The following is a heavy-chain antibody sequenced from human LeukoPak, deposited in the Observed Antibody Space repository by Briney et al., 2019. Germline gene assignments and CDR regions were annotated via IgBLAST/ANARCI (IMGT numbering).Heavy chain of an antibody. J-gene: IGHJ4*02. CDR1: GGYISSYY. V-gene: IGHV4-4*07. D-gene: IGHD3-10*01. CDR2: IYTSGTT. CDR3: ARQDYSSGTVGGIDY. Sequence: SETLSLTCTVSGGYISSYYWTWIRPPAGKGLEWIGRIYTSGTTNYNPSLQSRVTISVDNSKNQFSLRLSSVTAADTAVYYCARQDYSSGTVGGIDYWGQGTLVTVSS.